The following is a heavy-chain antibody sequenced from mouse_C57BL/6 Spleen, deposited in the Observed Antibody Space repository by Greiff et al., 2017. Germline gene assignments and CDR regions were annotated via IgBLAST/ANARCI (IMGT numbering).Heavy chain of an antibody. CDR2: IDPSDSYT. CDR1: GYTFTSYW. Sequence: VQLQQPGAELVMPGASVKLSCKASGYTFTSYWMHWVQQRPGQGLEWIGEIDPSDSYTNYNQKIKGKSTLTVAQSSCTAYMQLSSLTSEDTAVYDCARRSTVVATGWYFDVWGTGTTVTVSS. D-gene: IGHD1-1*01. V-gene: IGHV1-69*01. CDR3: ARRSTVVATGWYFDV. J-gene: IGHJ1*03.